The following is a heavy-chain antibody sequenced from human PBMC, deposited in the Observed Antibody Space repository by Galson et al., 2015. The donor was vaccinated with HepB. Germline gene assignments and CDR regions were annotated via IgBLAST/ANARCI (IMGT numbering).Heavy chain of an antibody. J-gene: IGHJ6*02. CDR3: AREIDVVNAMDV. V-gene: IGHV3-7*03. CDR1: GFTFGNYW. CDR2: IKPDGSET. Sequence: SLRLSCAGSGFTFGNYWISWVRQAPGKGLEWVANIKPDGSETDYVDSVKGRFIISRDNAKDLVYLQMNSLRAEDTAVYYCAREIDVVNAMDVWGQGTTVTVSS. D-gene: IGHD2/OR15-2a*01.